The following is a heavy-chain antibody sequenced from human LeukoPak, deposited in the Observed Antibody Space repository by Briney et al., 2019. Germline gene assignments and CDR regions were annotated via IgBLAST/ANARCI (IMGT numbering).Heavy chain of an antibody. CDR2: IQRGGNT. D-gene: IGHD2-15*01. CDR1: GFIVSSNY. CDR3: AKGGTECACPGY. J-gene: IGHJ4*02. Sequence: GGSLRLSCEASGFIVSSNYMSWVRQAPGKGQELVSVIQRGGNTYYEDSLNVRFTISRDVSENTIYLQMNSLRVEDTAVYYCAKGGTECACPGYWGQGTLVTVSS. V-gene: IGHV3-53*01.